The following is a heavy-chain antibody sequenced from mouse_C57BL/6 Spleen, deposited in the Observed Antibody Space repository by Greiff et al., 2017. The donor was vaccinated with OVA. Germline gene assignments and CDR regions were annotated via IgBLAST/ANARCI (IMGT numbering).Heavy chain of an antibody. CDR3: ARRGWDGAMDY. CDR1: GFTFSSYT. Sequence: EVKLVESGGGLVKPGGSLKLSCAASGFTFSSYTMSWVRQTPEKRLEWVATISGGGGNTYYPDSVKGRFTISRDNAKNTLYLQMSSLRSEDTAVYYCARRGWDGAMDYWGQGTSVTVSS. V-gene: IGHV5-9*04. D-gene: IGHD4-1*01. J-gene: IGHJ4*01. CDR2: ISGGGGNT.